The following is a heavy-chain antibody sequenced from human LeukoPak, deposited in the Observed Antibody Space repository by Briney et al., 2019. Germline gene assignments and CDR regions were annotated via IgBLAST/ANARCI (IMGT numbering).Heavy chain of an antibody. CDR3: ARGDATGVRYFDWLLPDDAFDI. D-gene: IGHD3-9*01. CDR1: GYTFTSYG. J-gene: IGHJ3*02. Sequence: ASVKVSCKASGYTFTSYGISWVRQAPGQGLEWMGWISAYNGNTNYAQKLQGRVTMTTDTSTSTAYMELRSLRSDDTAVYYCARGDATGVRYFDWLLPDDAFDIWGQGTMVTVSS. CDR2: ISAYNGNT. V-gene: IGHV1-18*01.